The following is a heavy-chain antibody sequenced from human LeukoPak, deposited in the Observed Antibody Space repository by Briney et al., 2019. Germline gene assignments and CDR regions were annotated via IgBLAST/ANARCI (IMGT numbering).Heavy chain of an antibody. CDR2: IYYSGST. D-gene: IGHD6-13*01. CDR1: GGSISSYY. V-gene: IGHV4-59*01. Sequence: SETLSLTCTVSGGSISSYYWSWIRQPPGKGLEWIGYIYYSGSTNYNPSLKSRVTISVDTSKNQFSLKLSSVAAADTAVYYCARDRGIAAAGTGGFNYWGQGTLVTVSS. CDR3: ARDRGIAAAGTGGFNY. J-gene: IGHJ4*02.